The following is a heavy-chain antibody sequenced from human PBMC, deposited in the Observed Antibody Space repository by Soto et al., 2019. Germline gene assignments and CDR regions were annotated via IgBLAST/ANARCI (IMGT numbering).Heavy chain of an antibody. J-gene: IGHJ4*02. Sequence: EVQLVESGGGLVQPGGSLRLSCAASGFTVSSNFMNWVRQAPGKGLEWVSVIYSEGSTYYADSVKGRFTISRDNSKNTLYLQMNSLRAEDTAVYYCARSSGWNRFDYWGQGTLVTVSS. D-gene: IGHD6-19*01. CDR3: ARSSGWNRFDY. V-gene: IGHV3-66*01. CDR1: GFTVSSNF. CDR2: IYSEGST.